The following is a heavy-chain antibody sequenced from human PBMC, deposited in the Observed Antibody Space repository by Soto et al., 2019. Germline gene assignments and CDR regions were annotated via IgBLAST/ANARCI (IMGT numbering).Heavy chain of an antibody. Sequence: QVQLQESGPGLVKPSETLSLTCTVSGGSISSYYWSWIRQPPGKGLEWIGYIYYSESTNYNPSLTMRVTISVDTSKNQFSLKLSSVTAADTAVYYCARGSGIYHPTLDYWGQGTLVTVSS. J-gene: IGHJ4*02. V-gene: IGHV4-59*01. CDR3: ARGSGIYHPTLDY. D-gene: IGHD3-10*01. CDR2: IYYSEST. CDR1: GGSISSYY.